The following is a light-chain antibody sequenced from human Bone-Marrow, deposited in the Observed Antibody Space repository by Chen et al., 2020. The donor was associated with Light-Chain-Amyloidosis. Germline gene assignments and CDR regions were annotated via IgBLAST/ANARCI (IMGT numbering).Light chain of an antibody. V-gene: IGKV3-20*01. CDR1: QTISSKY. CDR3: QQYGTSPLT. CDR2: GSS. J-gene: IGKJ4*01. Sequence: IVFTQSPATLPLSPGEGANLSCRASQTISSKYLTWDQQKFGQAPRLLIYGSSSRATGIPDRFTGSGSGTDFTLTINRLEPEDFAMYYCQQYGTSPLTFGGGTKVEIK.